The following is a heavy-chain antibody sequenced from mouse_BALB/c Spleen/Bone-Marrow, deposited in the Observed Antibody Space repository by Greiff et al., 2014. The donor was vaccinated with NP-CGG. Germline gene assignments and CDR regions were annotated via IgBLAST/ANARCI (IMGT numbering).Heavy chain of an antibody. Sequence: DVMLVESGGGLVQPGGSQKLSCAASGFTFSSFGMHWVRQAPEKGLEWVAYISSSSSTIYYADTVKGRFTISRDNPKNTLFLQMTSLRSEDTAMYYCARSSYGYDRQAYFFDYWGQGTTLTVSS. D-gene: IGHD2-2*01. V-gene: IGHV5-17*02. J-gene: IGHJ2*01. CDR1: GFTFSSFG. CDR3: ARSSYGYDRQAYFFDY. CDR2: ISSSSSTI.